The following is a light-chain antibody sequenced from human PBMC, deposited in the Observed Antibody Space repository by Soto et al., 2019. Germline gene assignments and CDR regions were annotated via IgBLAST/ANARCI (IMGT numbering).Light chain of an antibody. Sequence: EIVLTQSPGTLSLSPGERATLSCRASQSVSRSYLAWYQQKPGQAPRLLIYGASIRATDIPDRFRGSGSETDFTLTISRLEPEDFAVYYCQQYGSSPLTFGGGTKVDIK. V-gene: IGKV3-20*01. CDR2: GAS. CDR1: QSVSRSY. J-gene: IGKJ4*01. CDR3: QQYGSSPLT.